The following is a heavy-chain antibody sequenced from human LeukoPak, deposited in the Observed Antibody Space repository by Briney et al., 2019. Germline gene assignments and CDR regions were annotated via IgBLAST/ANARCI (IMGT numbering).Heavy chain of an antibody. CDR2: IIPILDIA. V-gene: IGHV1-69*04. J-gene: IGHJ6*02. Sequence: SVKVSCKASGGTFSSYAISWVRQAPGQGLGCMGRIIPILDIATYAQKFRGRVTITADKSTSTAYMELSSLSSEDSAVYYCARDQGVIDPPPYGLDVWGQGTTVTVSS. CDR3: ARDQGVIDPPPYGLDV. D-gene: IGHD2/OR15-2a*01. CDR1: GGTFSSYA.